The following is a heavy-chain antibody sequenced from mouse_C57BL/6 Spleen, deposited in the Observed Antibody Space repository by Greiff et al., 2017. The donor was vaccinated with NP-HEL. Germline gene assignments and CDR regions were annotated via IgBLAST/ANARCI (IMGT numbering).Heavy chain of an antibody. Sequence: VQLKESGGGLVKPGGSLKLSCAASGFTFSDYGMHWVRQAPEKGLEWVAYISSGSRTIYYADTVKGRFTISRDNAKNTLFLQLTSLRSEDTAMYYCSWPLYDGYRYAMDYWGQGTSVTVSS. CDR3: SWPLYDGYRYAMDY. CDR2: ISSGSRTI. J-gene: IGHJ4*01. V-gene: IGHV5-17*01. CDR1: GFTFSDYG. D-gene: IGHD2-3*01.